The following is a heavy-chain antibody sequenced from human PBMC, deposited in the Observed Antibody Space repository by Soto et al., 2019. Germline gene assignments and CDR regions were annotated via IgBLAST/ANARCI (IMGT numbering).Heavy chain of an antibody. CDR3: SRFIMVGGWFDPNYYHGMDV. D-gene: IGHD6-19*01. CDR2: ISGYNGNT. V-gene: IGHV1-18*01. Sequence: QVQLVQSGAEVKKPGASVTVSCNTSGYTFSNYGINWVRQAHGQGLEWMGWISGYNGNTNYAQTVQGRVTMTTDTSTGTVYMELRSLKSDDTAIYYCSRFIMVGGWFDPNYYHGMDVWGQGTTVTVSS. J-gene: IGHJ6*02. CDR1: GYTFSNYG.